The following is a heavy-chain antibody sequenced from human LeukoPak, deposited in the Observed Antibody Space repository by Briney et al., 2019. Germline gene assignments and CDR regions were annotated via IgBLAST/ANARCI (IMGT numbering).Heavy chain of an antibody. CDR2: IYYSGST. Sequence: SETLSLTCTVSGGSISSYYWSWIRQPPGKGLEWIGYIYYSGSTNYNPSLKSRVTISVDTSKNQFSLKLSSVTAADTAIYYCARSSSSWSIGFLSLPDYFDYWGQGTLITVSS. V-gene: IGHV4-59*01. J-gene: IGHJ4*02. CDR3: ARSSSSWSIGFLSLPDYFDY. D-gene: IGHD6-13*01. CDR1: GGSISSYY.